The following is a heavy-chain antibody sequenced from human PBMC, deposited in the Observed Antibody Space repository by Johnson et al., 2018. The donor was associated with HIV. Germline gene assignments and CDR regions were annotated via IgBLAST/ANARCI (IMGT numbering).Heavy chain of an antibody. D-gene: IGHD6-19*01. CDR1: GFTFNNYA. Sequence: QVQLVESGGGVVQPGRSLRLSCAASGFTFNNYAMHWVRQAPGKGLEWVAIIWYTGSNRSSAKFGKGRFTISRDNSRNTLYLQMNRLRAEDTAVYYCAGWLAEAFDVWGQGTMVTVSS. J-gene: IGHJ3*01. CDR3: AGWLAEAFDV. CDR2: IWYTGSNR. V-gene: IGHV3-33*01.